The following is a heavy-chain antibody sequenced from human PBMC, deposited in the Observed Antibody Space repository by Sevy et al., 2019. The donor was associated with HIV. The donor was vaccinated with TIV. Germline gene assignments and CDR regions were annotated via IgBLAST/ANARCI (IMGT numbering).Heavy chain of an antibody. Sequence: GGSLRLSCAASGFTFSSYSMNWVRQAPGKGLEWVSSISSSSSYIYYADSVKGRFTISRDNAKNSLYLQMNSLRAEETAGYYCARVDPVIVGGYYYYGMDVWGQGTTVTVSS. CDR3: ARVDPVIVGGYYYYGMDV. J-gene: IGHJ6*02. CDR1: GFTFSSYS. V-gene: IGHV3-21*01. D-gene: IGHD1-26*01. CDR2: ISSSSSYI.